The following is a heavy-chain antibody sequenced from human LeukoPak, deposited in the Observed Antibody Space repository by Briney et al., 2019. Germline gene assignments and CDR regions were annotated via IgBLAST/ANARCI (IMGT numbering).Heavy chain of an antibody. J-gene: IGHJ6*03. V-gene: IGHV4-34*01. CDR3: ARGVEGYCSSTSCYPYYYYYYYMDV. CDR2: TNHSGST. Sequence: SETLSLTCAVYGGSFSGYYWSWIRQPPGKGLEWIGETNHSGSTNYNLSLKSRVTISVDTSKNQFSLKLSSVTAADTAVYYCARGVEGYCSSTSCYPYYYYYYYMDVWGKGTTVTVSS. D-gene: IGHD2-2*01. CDR1: GGSFSGYY.